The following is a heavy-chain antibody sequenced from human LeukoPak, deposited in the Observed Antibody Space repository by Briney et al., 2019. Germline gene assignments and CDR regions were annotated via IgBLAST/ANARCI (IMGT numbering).Heavy chain of an antibody. CDR1: GFTFSSYW. D-gene: IGHD3-10*01. Sequence: GSLRLSCAASGFTFSSYWMTWVRQAPGKGLEWIGEINHSGSTNYNPSRKSRVTISVDTSKNQFSLKLSSVTAADTAVYYCARGNQWFGELLTWFDPWGQGTLVTVSS. CDR3: ARGNQWFGELLTWFDP. V-gene: IGHV4-34*01. CDR2: INHSGST. J-gene: IGHJ5*02.